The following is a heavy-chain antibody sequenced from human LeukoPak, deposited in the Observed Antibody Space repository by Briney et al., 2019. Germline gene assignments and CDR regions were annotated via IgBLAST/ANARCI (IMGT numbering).Heavy chain of an antibody. J-gene: IGHJ4*02. CDR2: ISGSGGST. V-gene: IGHV3-23*01. Sequence: GGSLRLSCAASGFTFSSYGMSWVRQAPGKGLEWVSAISGSGGSTYYADSVKGRFTISRDNSKNTLYLQMNSLRAEDTAVYYCAFRRLYYDIRSSFGGPSADLDYWGQGTLVTVSS. CDR1: GFTFSSYG. D-gene: IGHD3-9*01. CDR3: AFRRLYYDIRSSFGGPSADLDY.